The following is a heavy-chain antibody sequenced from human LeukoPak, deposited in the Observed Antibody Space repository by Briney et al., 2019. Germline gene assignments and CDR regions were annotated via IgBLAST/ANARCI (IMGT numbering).Heavy chain of an antibody. Sequence: SVKVSCKASGGTFSSYAISWVRQAPGQGLEWMGRIIPIFGTASYAQKFQGRVTITTDESTSTAYMELSSLRSEDTAVYYCARDDKYYFDYWGQGTLVTVSS. J-gene: IGHJ4*02. D-gene: IGHD3-9*01. CDR2: IIPIFGTA. CDR1: GGTFSSYA. CDR3: ARDDKYYFDY. V-gene: IGHV1-69*05.